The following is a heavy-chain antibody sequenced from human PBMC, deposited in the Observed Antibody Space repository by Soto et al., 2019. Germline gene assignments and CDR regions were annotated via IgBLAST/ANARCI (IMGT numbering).Heavy chain of an antibody. D-gene: IGHD6-6*01. CDR2: IWYDGSNK. V-gene: IGHV3-33*01. J-gene: IGHJ6*02. CDR3: ARSVGIAARRYYYYGMDV. CDR1: GFTFSSYG. Sequence: QVQLVESGGGVVQPGRSLRLSCAASGFTFSSYGMHWVRQAPGKGLEWVAVIWYDGSNKYYADSVKGRFTISRDNSNNTLYLEMNSLRAEDTAVYYCARSVGIAARRYYYYGMDVWGQGTTVTVSS.